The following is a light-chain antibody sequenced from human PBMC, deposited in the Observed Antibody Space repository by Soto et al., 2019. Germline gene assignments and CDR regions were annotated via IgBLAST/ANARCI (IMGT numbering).Light chain of an antibody. CDR2: AAS. J-gene: IGKJ2*01. CDR1: QTISSN. Sequence: DLQMTQSASSLSASVGDRVTITCRASQTISSNLNWHQQKPGKAPKVLIYAASSLHSGVPSRFSGSGSGTDFTLTISSLQPEDFATYYCQQSYSIPYTFGQGTKLEIK. V-gene: IGKV1-39*01. CDR3: QQSYSIPYT.